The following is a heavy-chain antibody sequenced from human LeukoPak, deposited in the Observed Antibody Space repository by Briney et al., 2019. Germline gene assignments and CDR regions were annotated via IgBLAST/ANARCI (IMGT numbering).Heavy chain of an antibody. CDR1: GGSISSGGYS. D-gene: IGHD6-13*01. V-gene: IGHV4-30-2*01. Sequence: PSETLSLTCAVSGGSISSGGYSWSWIRQPPGKGLEWIGYIYHSGSTYYNPSFKSRVTISVDRSKNQFSLKLSSVTAADTAVYYCARAVGSIAAAGTVWFDPWGQGTLVTVSS. J-gene: IGHJ5*02. CDR3: ARAVGSIAAAGTVWFDP. CDR2: IYHSGST.